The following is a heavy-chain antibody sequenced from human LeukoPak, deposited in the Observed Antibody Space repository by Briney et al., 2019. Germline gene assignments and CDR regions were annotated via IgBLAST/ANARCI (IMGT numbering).Heavy chain of an antibody. V-gene: IGHV3-43D*03. CDR2: ISWDSGNT. Sequence: GGSLRLSCAASGFTFNDYAMHWVRQAPGKGLEWVSLISWDSGNTYYADSVKGRFTISRDNSKNSLSLQMNSLRAEDTALYYCVKGPGAAVGKRYIQHWGQGTLVTVSS. CDR1: GFTFNDYA. CDR3: VKGPGAAVGKRYIQH. D-gene: IGHD6-13*01. J-gene: IGHJ1*01.